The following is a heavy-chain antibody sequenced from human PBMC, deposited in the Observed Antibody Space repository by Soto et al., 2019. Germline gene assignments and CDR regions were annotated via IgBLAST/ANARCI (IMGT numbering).Heavy chain of an antibody. CDR1: GDSVSSNSSA. CDR3: ARDPNWNYGGEAFDI. Sequence: SQTLSLPCAISGDSVSSNSSACNFIRQSPSRGLEWLGRTYYRSKWYNDYAVSVKSRITINPDTSKNQFSLQLNSVTPEDTAVYYCARDPNWNYGGEAFDIWGQGTMVTVSS. D-gene: IGHD1-7*01. V-gene: IGHV6-1*01. CDR2: TYYRSKWYN. J-gene: IGHJ3*02.